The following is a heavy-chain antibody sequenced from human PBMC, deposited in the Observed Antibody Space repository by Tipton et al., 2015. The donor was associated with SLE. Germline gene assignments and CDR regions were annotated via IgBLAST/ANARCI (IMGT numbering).Heavy chain of an antibody. D-gene: IGHD3/OR15-3a*01. CDR3: ARAPHYNSFTGYSETVDF. CDR2: IYADGST. J-gene: IGHJ4*02. Sequence: TLSLTCTVSGGSIISGGHYWSWIRQSAGKGLEWIGRIYADGSTNYNPSLKSRVTMSIDTSKNQFSLNLNSVTAADTAVYYCARAPHYNSFTGYSETVDFWGQGTLVTVSS. CDR1: GGSIISGGHY. V-gene: IGHV4-61*02.